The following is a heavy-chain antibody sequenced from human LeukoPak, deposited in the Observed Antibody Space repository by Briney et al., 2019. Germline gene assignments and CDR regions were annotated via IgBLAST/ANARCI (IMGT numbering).Heavy chain of an antibody. CDR3: ARDIVVVPAGGGVRAGYYYYYGMDV. CDR2: MNPNSGNT. Sequence: ASVTVSCKASGYTFTSYDINWVRQATGQGLEWMGWMNPNSGNTGYAQKFQGRVTMTRNTSISTAYMELSSLRSEDTAVYYCARDIVVVPAGGGVRAGYYYYYGMDVWGQGTTVTVSS. D-gene: IGHD2-2*01. V-gene: IGHV1-8*01. CDR1: GYTFTSYD. J-gene: IGHJ6*02.